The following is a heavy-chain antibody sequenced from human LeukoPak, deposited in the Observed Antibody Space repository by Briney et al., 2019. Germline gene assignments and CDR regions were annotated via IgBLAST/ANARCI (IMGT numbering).Heavy chain of an antibody. V-gene: IGHV3-48*03. CDR3: ARGVSSGWYYFDY. Sequence: GGSLRLSCAASGFTFSSYEMNWVRQAPGKGLEWVSYISSSGSTIYYADSVKGRFTISRDNAQKSLYLQMNSLRAEDTAVYYCARGVSSGWYYFDYWGQGTLVTVSS. D-gene: IGHD6-19*01. CDR2: ISSSGSTI. J-gene: IGHJ4*02. CDR1: GFTFSSYE.